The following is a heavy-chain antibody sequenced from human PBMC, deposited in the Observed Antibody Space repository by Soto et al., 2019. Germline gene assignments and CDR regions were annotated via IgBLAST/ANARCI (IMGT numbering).Heavy chain of an antibody. CDR1: SGSISSNNW. J-gene: IGHJ6*03. CDR2: IYHNGST. CDR3: ASVLRDYYYYTMDV. Sequence: ASETLSITCAVSSGSISSNNWWSWVRQPPGKGLEWIGEIYHNGSTNYSPSFKSRVAISVDKSKDQFSLKLSSVTAADTAVYYCASVLRDYYYYTMDVWGKGTTVTVSS. V-gene: IGHV4-4*02.